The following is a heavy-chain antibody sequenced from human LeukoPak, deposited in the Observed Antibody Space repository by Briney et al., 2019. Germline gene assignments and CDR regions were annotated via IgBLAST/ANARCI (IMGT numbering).Heavy chain of an antibody. CDR2: IYHSGST. CDR1: GYSLSSGYY. D-gene: IGHD5-18*01. J-gene: IGHJ4*02. CDR3: ARLYYSYGIMDFDY. Sequence: PSETLSLTCAVSGYSLSSGYYWGWIRQPPGKGLEWIGSIYHSGSTYYNPSLKSRVTISVDTSKNHFSLKLGSVTAADTAVYYYARLYYSYGIMDFDYWGRGTLVTVSP. V-gene: IGHV4-38-2*01.